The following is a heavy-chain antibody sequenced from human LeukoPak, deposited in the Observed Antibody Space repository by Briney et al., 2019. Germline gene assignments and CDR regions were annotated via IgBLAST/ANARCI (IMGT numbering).Heavy chain of an antibody. CDR3: AGTIAVNYYFDY. D-gene: IGHD6-19*01. V-gene: IGHV3-30*02. CDR1: GFTFSSYG. CDR2: IRYDGSNK. Sequence: GGSLRLSCAASGFTFSSYGMHWVRQAPGKGLEWVAFIRYDGSNKYYADSVKGRFTISRDNAKNSLYLQMNSLRAEDTAVYYCAGTIAVNYYFDYWGQGTLVTVSS. J-gene: IGHJ4*02.